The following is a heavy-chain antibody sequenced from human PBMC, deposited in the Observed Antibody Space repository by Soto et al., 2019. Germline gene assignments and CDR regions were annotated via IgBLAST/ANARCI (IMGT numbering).Heavy chain of an antibody. J-gene: IGHJ3*01. CDR3: VKGDLDTDVVNSPGAFDF. Sequence: GGSLRLSCEASGFIFNDYGMHWVRQAPGKGLDWLAVISYDGNNKYYAKSVKGRFTISRDNSKNALFLHMDSLRPEDTAVYHCVKGDLDTDVVNSPGAFDFCGPGTMVTV. V-gene: IGHV3-30*18. D-gene: IGHD5-18*01. CDR2: ISYDGNNK. CDR1: GFIFNDYG.